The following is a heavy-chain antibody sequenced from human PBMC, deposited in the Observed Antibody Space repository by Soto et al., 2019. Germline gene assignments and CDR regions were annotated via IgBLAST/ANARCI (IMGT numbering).Heavy chain of an antibody. CDR1: EAYVGSSTYC. D-gene: IGHD3-10*01. CDR2: IYYSGST. J-gene: IGHJ3*02. CDR3: ARLMVRADQTHAFDI. V-gene: IGHV4-39*01. Sequence: SDTLCPTSSTLEAYVGSSTYCSGWNRPTPGKGLEWIGSIYYSGSTYYNPSLKSRVTISVDTSKNQFSLKLSSVTAADTAVYYCARLMVRADQTHAFDILGQGTIVTVSS.